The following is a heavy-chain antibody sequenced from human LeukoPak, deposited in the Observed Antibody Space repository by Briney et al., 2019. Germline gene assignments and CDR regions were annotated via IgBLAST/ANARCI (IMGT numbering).Heavy chain of an antibody. CDR3: ARSFRHPLLSYFDY. CDR2: INHSGST. D-gene: IGHD2-2*01. J-gene: IGHJ4*02. V-gene: IGHV4-34*01. CDR1: GGSFSGYY. Sequence: SETLSLTCAVYGGSFSGYYWSWIRQPPGKGLEWIGEINHSGSTNYNPSLKSRVTISVDTSKNQFSLKLSSVTAADTAVYYCARSFRHPLLSYFDYWGQGTLVTVSS.